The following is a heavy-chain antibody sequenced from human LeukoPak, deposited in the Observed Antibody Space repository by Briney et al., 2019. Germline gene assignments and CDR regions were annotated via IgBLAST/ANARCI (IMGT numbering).Heavy chain of an antibody. J-gene: IGHJ3*02. CDR2: ISPGSTRT. CDR1: GFSFNNFA. V-gene: IGHV3-23*01. CDR3: AKAVVFFAFDI. D-gene: IGHD3-3*02. Sequence: GGSLRLSCAASGFSFNNFAMSWVRQAPGKGLEWVSAISPGSTRTYYADSVKGRFTISRDNSKNTLYLQMNSLRAGDTAVYYCAKAVVFFAFDIWGQGTMVTVSS.